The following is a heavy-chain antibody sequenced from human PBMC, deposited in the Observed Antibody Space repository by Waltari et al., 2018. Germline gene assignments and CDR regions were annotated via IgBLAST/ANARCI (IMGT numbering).Heavy chain of an antibody. CDR3: ARGRDVFANFDYNWFDP. Sequence: QVQLVQSGAEVLRPGASVKVSCEASGYTFINYEINWVRQAAGQGLEWMGGVNPNRGATAYAQKFQGRITMTWDTSISTAYMELSNLRSDDTAVLYCARGRDVFANFDYNWFDPWGQGTLVTVSS. J-gene: IGHJ5*02. CDR2: VNPNRGAT. CDR1: GYTFINYE. V-gene: IGHV1-8*02. D-gene: IGHD3-3*01.